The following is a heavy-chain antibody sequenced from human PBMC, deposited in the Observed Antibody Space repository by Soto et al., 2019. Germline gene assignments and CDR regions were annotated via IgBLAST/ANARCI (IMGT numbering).Heavy chain of an antibody. CDR3: ARSYHFWSPYYFDY. CDR2: IYYSGST. J-gene: IGHJ4*02. Sequence: SETLSLTCTVSGGSISSYYWSWIRQPPGKGLEWIGYIYYSGSTNYNPSLKSRVTISVDTSKNQFSLKLSSVTAADTAVYYCARSYHFWSPYYFDYWGQGTLVTVSS. V-gene: IGHV4-59*01. D-gene: IGHD3-3*01. CDR1: GGSISSYY.